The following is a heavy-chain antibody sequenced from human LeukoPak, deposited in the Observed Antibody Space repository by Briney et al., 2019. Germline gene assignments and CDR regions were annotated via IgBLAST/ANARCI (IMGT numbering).Heavy chain of an antibody. J-gene: IGHJ2*01. CDR3: ARAQYYYDSSGASHFDL. Sequence: ASVKVSCKASGGTFSSYAISWVRQAPGQGLEWMGRIIPILGIANYAQKFQGRVTITADKSTSTAYMELSSLRSEDTAVYYCARAQYYYDSSGASHFDLWGRGTLVTVSS. D-gene: IGHD3-22*01. V-gene: IGHV1-69*04. CDR2: IIPILGIA. CDR1: GGTFSSYA.